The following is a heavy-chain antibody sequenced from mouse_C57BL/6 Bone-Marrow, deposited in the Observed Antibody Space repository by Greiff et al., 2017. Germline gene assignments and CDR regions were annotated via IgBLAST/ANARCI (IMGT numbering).Heavy chain of an antibody. CDR2: IYPGSGST. D-gene: IGHD1-1*01. CDR3: ARDEVFYYYGSSYPWYIDV. V-gene: IGHV1-55*01. CDR1: GYTFTSYW. J-gene: IGHJ1*03. Sequence: QVQLKQPGAELVKPGASVKMSCKASGYTFTSYWITWVKQRPGQGLEWIGDIYPGSGSTNYNEKFKSKATLTVDTSSSTAYMQLSSLTSEDSAVYYGARDEVFYYYGSSYPWYIDVWGTGTTVTVSS.